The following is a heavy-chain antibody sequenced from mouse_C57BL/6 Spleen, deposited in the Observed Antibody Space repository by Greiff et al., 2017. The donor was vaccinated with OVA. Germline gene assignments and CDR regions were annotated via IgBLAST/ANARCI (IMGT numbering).Heavy chain of an antibody. CDR1: GYTFTSYW. J-gene: IGHJ1*03. V-gene: IGHV1-50*01. CDR3: ARKLRYGGYFDV. Sequence: QVQLQPPWAELVKPGASVKLSCKASGYTFTSYWMQWVKQRPGQGLEWIGEIDPSDSYTNYNQKFKGKATLTVDTSSSTAYMQLSSLTSEDSAVYYCARKLRYGGYFDVWGTGTTVTVSS. CDR2: IDPSDSYT. D-gene: IGHD1-1*01.